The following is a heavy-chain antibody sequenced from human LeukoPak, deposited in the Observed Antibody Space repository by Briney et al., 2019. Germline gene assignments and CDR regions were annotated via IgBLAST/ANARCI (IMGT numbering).Heavy chain of an antibody. J-gene: IGHJ4*02. Sequence: SETLSLTCTVSGGSISTYYWNWIRQPPGKGLEWIGYIYHSGSTNYNPSLQSRVTISVDTSKNQFSLNLNSVTAADTAVYYCARGGSSGYSFDYWGQGTLVTVSS. CDR2: IYHSGST. V-gene: IGHV4-59*01. CDR1: GGSISTYY. CDR3: ARGGSSGYSFDY. D-gene: IGHD3-22*01.